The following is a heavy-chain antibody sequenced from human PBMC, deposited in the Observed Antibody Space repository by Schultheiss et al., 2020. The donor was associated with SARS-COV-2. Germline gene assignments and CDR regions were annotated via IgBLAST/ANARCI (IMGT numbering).Heavy chain of an antibody. CDR1: GFTFSSYG. Sequence: GGSLRLSCAASGFTFSSYGMHWVRQAPGKGLEWVAVISYDGSNKYYADSVKGRFTISRDSSKNTLYLQMNSLRAEDTAVYYCAKGQSTVATRSFDYWGQGTLVTVSS. D-gene: IGHD4-23*01. CDR2: ISYDGSNK. V-gene: IGHV3-30*12. J-gene: IGHJ4*02. CDR3: AKGQSTVATRSFDY.